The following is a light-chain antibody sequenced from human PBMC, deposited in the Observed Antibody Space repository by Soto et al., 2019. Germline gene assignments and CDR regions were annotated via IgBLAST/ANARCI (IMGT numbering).Light chain of an antibody. J-gene: IGKJ1*01. CDR2: GAS. CDR1: QSVANNF. V-gene: IGKV3-20*01. Sequence: EIVLTQSPGTLSLSPGERDTLSCRASQSVANNFLAWYQQKPGQAPRLLIYGASSRATGIPDRFSGSGSGTDFTLTISRLEPEDFAVYYCQQYGSSPWTFGQGTKVEIK. CDR3: QQYGSSPWT.